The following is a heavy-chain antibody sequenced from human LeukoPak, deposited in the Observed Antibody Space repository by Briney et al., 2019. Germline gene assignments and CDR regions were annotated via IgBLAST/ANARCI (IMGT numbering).Heavy chain of an antibody. J-gene: IGHJ3*02. Sequence: GGSLRLSCAASGFTFSSYEMNWVRQAPGKGLEWVAYISGGGGTIYYGDSVKGRFTISRDNAKNSLYLQINSLRAEDTAVYYCARDEQRSGAFDIWGQGTMVTVSS. CDR3: ARDEQRSGAFDI. CDR2: ISGGGGTI. V-gene: IGHV3-48*03. D-gene: IGHD1/OR15-1a*01. CDR1: GFTFSSYE.